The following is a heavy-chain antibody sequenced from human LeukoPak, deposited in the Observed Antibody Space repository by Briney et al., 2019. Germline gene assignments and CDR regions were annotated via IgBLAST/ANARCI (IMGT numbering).Heavy chain of an antibody. CDR3: ARGRGYSYSWFDP. V-gene: IGHV1-2*02. CDR2: INPNSGVT. D-gene: IGHD5-18*01. CDR1: EYTFVSHY. Sequence: ASVKVSCKASEYTFVSHYMHWVRQAPGQGLEWMGWINPNSGVTTYAQKFQGRVTMTRDTSISTAYMELSRLSSDDTAVYYCARGRGYSYSWFDPWGQGTLVTVSS. J-gene: IGHJ5*02.